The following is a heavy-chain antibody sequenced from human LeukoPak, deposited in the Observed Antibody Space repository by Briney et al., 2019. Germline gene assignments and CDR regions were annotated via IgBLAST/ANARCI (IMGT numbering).Heavy chain of an antibody. D-gene: IGHD2-15*01. CDR2: INHSGST. CDR1: GGSFSGYY. Sequence: SETLSLTCAVYGGSFSGYYWSWIRQPPGKGLEWIGEINHSGSTNYNPSLKSRVTISVDTSKNQFSLKLSSVTAADTAVYYCARSCSGGSCYQGGYYYGIDVWGQGTMVTVSS. CDR3: ARSCSGGSCYQGGYYYGIDV. V-gene: IGHV4-34*01. J-gene: IGHJ6*02.